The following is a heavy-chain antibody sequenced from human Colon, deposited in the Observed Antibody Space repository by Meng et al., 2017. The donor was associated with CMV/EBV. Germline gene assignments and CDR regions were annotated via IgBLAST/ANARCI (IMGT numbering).Heavy chain of an antibody. CDR1: GYSFTSYW. V-gene: IGHV5-51*01. D-gene: IGHD2-21*01. Sequence: GASLKISCKGSGYSFTSYWIGWVRQMPGKGLEWMGIIYPGDSDTRYSPSFQGQVTISADKSISTAYLQWSSLKASDTAMYYCARQAISADYYYGMDVWGQGTTVTVSS. CDR2: IYPGDSDT. J-gene: IGHJ6*02. CDR3: ARQAISADYYYGMDV.